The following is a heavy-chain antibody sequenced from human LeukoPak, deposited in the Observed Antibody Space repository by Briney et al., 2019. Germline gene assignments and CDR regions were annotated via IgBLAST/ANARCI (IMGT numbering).Heavy chain of an antibody. J-gene: IGHJ4*02. CDR2: IYHSGST. CDR3: AIGRGFGLDY. Sequence: SETLSLTCAVSGGSISSGGYSWSWIRQPPGKGLEWIGYIYHSGSTYYNPSLKSRVTISVDRSKNQFSLKLSSVTAADTAVYYCAIGRGFGLDYWGQGTLATVSS. V-gene: IGHV4-30-2*01. CDR1: GGSISSGGYS. D-gene: IGHD3-10*01.